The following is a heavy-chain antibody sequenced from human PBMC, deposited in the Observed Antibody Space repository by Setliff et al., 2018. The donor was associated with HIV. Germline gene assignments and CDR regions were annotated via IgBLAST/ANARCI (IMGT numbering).Heavy chain of an antibody. CDR3: AKDPGESVKGYQMEV. Sequence: GGSLRLSCAASGFSFGDCGMHWVRHTPGKGLDWVAFIRYDGSDKYYADSVKGRFAISRDNSKNRLFLQIYTLTPEDTGVYYCAKDPGESVKGYQMEVWGKGTTVTVSS. V-gene: IGHV3-30*02. CDR2: IRYDGSDK. D-gene: IGHD2-2*01. J-gene: IGHJ6*04. CDR1: GFSFGDCG.